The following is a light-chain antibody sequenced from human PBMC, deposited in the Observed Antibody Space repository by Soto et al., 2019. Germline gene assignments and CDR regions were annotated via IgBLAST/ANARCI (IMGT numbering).Light chain of an antibody. J-gene: IGLJ1*01. V-gene: IGLV2-14*01. CDR2: DVI. CDR1: TSDVGGYNY. CDR3: TSYTSSGTHV. Sequence: QSALTQPASVSGSPGQSITISCTGTTSDVGGYNYVSWHQQHPGKAPKLMIYDVINRPSEVSNRFSGSKSDNTASLTISGLQAEDEADYYCTSYTSSGTHVFGSGTKLTVL.